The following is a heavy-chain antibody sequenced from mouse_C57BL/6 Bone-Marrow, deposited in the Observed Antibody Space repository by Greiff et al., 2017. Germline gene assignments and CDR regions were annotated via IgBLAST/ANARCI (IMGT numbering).Heavy chain of an antibody. J-gene: IGHJ4*01. Sequence: VKLMESGAELVRPGTSVKVSCKASGYAFTNYLIEWVKQRPGQGLEWIGVINPGSGGTNYNEKFKGKATLTADKSSSTAYMQLSSLTSEDSAVYFCARIHYYGSSYDAMDYWGQGTSVTVSS. CDR3: ARIHYYGSSYDAMDY. CDR2: INPGSGGT. CDR1: GYAFTNYL. V-gene: IGHV1-54*01. D-gene: IGHD1-1*01.